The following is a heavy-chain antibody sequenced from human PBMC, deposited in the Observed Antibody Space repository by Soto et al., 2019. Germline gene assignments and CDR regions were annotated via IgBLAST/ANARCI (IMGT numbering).Heavy chain of an antibody. Sequence: GGSLRLSCAASGITLSSYCINCARQAPGKGLEWVANIKEDGSEKYYVASVKGRFTISRDDAKNSMYLQMNSPRAEDTAVYYCARQMIRYLVYWAQGALYTAST. J-gene: IGHJ4*02. CDR2: IKEDGSEK. CDR3: ARQMIRYLVY. D-gene: IGHD3-16*02. CDR1: GITLSSYC. V-gene: IGHV3-7*05.